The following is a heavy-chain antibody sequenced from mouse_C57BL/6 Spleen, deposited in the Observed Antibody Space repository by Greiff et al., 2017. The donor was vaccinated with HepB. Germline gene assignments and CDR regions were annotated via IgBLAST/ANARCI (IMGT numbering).Heavy chain of an antibody. D-gene: IGHD2-1*01. V-gene: IGHV2-2*01. CDR2: IWSGGST. Sequence: VQLQQSGPGLVQPSQSLSITCTVSGFSLTSYGVHWVRQSPGKGLEWLGVIWSGGSTDYNAAFISRLSISKDNSKSQVFFKMNSLQADDTAIYYCARAIYYGNYGGAMDYWGQGTSVTVSS. J-gene: IGHJ4*01. CDR3: ARAIYYGNYGGAMDY. CDR1: GFSLTSYG.